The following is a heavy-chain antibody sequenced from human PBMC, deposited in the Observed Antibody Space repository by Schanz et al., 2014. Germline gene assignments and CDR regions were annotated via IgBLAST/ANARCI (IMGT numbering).Heavy chain of an antibody. D-gene: IGHD6-19*01. V-gene: IGHV1-46*01. J-gene: IGHJ4*02. CDR1: GYTLSAYS. Sequence: QVQLVQSGAEVKKPGASVKVSCKASGYTLSAYSLHWVRQAPGQGLEWMAMINPSGGSTTYAQKFQGRVTMTRDTSTSTVYMELSSLRSEDTAVYYCARGGYSSGWYDRDIAHFDYWGQGTLVTVSS. CDR2: INPSGGST. CDR3: ARGGYSSGWYDRDIAHFDY.